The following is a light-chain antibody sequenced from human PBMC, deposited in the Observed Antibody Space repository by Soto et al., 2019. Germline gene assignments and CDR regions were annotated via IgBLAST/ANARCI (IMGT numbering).Light chain of an antibody. CDR2: GTS. CDR1: QSVASRN. J-gene: IGKJ1*01. Sequence: EIVLTQSPGTLSLSPGERATLSCRASQSVASRNLAWYQQRSGQAPRLLIYGTSSRAIHTPDRFSGSGSGTDFTLTISDLEPEDFAVYFCQHFGNSLWTFGQETKVEI. V-gene: IGKV3-20*01. CDR3: QHFGNSLWT.